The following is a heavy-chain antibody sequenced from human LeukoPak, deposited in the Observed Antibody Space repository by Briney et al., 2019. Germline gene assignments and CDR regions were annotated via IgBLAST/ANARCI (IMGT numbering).Heavy chain of an antibody. CDR2: IYSDNT. CDR3: AKKYSTGLDP. D-gene: IGHD1-26*01. Sequence: PGGSLRLSCAASGFTFSTHNMNWVRQAPGKGLEWVSFIYSDNTHYSDSVKGRFTISRDNSKNTLYLQMNSLRAEDTAVYYCAKKYSTGLDPWGQGTLVTVSS. CDR1: GFTFSTHN. J-gene: IGHJ5*02. V-gene: IGHV3-53*01.